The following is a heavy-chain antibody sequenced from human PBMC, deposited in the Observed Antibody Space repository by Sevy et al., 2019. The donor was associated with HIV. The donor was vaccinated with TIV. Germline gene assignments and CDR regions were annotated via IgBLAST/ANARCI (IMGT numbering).Heavy chain of an antibody. CDR2: ISGSGGST. V-gene: IGHV3-23*01. D-gene: IGHD5-12*01. CDR3: AKDGGLRLRRAFDY. J-gene: IGHJ4*02. CDR1: GFTFSSYA. Sequence: GGSLRLSCAASGFTFSSYAMSWVSQAPGKGLEWVSAISGSGGSTYYADSVKGRFTISRDNSKNTLYLQMNSLRAEDTAVYYCAKDGGLRLRRAFDYWGQGTLVTVSS.